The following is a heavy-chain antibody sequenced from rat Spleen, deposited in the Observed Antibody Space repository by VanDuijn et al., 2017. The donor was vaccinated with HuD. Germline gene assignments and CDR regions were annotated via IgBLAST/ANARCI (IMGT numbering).Heavy chain of an antibody. D-gene: IGHD1-1*01. Sequence: EVVLVGSGGGLVQPGRSLKLSCAASGFTFSSFGMAWVRQAPKKGLEWVATISYDGSRTHYRDSVKGRFTISRDNAKSTLYLQMDSRRSEDTATYYCERLYYSGYFDYWGQGVMVPVSS. J-gene: IGHJ2*01. CDR3: ERLYYSGYFDY. CDR1: GFTFSSFG. V-gene: IGHV5-7*01. CDR2: ISYDGSRT.